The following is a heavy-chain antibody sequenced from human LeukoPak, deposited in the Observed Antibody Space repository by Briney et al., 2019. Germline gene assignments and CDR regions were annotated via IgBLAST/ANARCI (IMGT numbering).Heavy chain of an antibody. D-gene: IGHD6-13*01. J-gene: IGHJ4*02. CDR2: ISWDGGST. CDR1: GFTFDDYA. CDR3: AKDKEDRIAAAGVIDC. V-gene: IGHV3-43D*03. Sequence: GGSLRLSCAASGFTFDDYAMHWVRQAPGKGREWVSLISWDGGSTCYADSVKGRFTISTDNSKNSLYLQMNSLRAPDTALYYCAKDKEDRIAAAGVIDCWGQGTLVTVSS.